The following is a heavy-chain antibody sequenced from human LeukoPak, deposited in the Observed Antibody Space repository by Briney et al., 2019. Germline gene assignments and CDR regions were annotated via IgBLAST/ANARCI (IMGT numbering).Heavy chain of an antibody. V-gene: IGHV3-23*01. D-gene: IGHD3-10*01. J-gene: IGHJ4*02. CDR2: LSGSGGST. CDR1: GFTFSNYA. Sequence: PGGSLRLSCAASGFTFSNYAMSWVRQAPGKGLEWVSALSGSGGSTYYADSVKGRFTISRDNSKNTLYLQMNSLRVEDTAVYYCAREWSGFGELPDYWGQGTLVTVSS. CDR3: AREWSGFGELPDY.